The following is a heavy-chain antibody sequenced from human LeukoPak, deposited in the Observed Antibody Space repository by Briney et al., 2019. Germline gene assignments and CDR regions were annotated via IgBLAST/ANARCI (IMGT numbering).Heavy chain of an antibody. J-gene: IGHJ5*01. V-gene: IGHV3-11*04. D-gene: IGHD2-2*01. CDR1: GFTFSDYY. CDR3: ARDGKRYCSSTSCRNWFDS. CDR2: ISSSGSTI. Sequence: PGGSLRLSCAASGFTFSDYYMSWIRQAPGKGLECVSYISSSGSTIYYADSVKGRFTISRDNAKNSLYLQMNSLRAEDTAVYYCARDGKRYCSSTSCRNWFDSRGQGTLVTVSS.